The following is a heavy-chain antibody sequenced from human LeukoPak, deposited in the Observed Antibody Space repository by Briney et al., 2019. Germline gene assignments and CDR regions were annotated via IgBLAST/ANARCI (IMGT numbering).Heavy chain of an antibody. Sequence: GGSLRLSCAASGFTFSDYYMSWIRQAPGKGLEWVSYISSSGSTIYYADSVKGRFTISRDNAKNSLYLQMNSLRAEDTAVYYCARVADCNSTSCYPPGSSWYDVQFDYWGQGTLVTVSS. V-gene: IGHV3-11*01. J-gene: IGHJ4*02. CDR1: GFTFSDYY. D-gene: IGHD2-2*01. CDR3: ARVADCNSTSCYPPGSSWYDVQFDY. CDR2: ISSSGSTI.